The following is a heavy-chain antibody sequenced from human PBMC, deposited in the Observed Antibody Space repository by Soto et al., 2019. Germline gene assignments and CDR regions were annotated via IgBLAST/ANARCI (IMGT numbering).Heavy chain of an antibody. CDR1: GFIFSSYG. D-gene: IGHD3-3*01. V-gene: IGHV3-30*18. Sequence: QVQLVESGGGVVQPGRSLRLSCAASGFIFSSYGMHWVRQAPGKGLEWVAVVSYDGNNEYYADSVKDRFTISRDNSKNTLYLQMNSLRAEDTAMYYCAKTITTPAVSSYSRDSTGRGALIDYWGQGTLVIVSS. J-gene: IGHJ4*02. CDR3: AKTITTPAVSSYSRDSTGRGALIDY. CDR2: VSYDGNNE.